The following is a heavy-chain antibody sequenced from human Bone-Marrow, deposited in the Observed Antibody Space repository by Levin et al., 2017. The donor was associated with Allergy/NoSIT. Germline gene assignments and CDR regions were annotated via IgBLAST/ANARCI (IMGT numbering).Heavy chain of an antibody. CDR3: ARQRGSGSLDI. D-gene: IGHD3-10*01. J-gene: IGHJ3*02. CDR2: IYYSGST. CDR1: GGSISSSSYY. Sequence: SETLSLTCTVSGGSISSSSYYWGWIRQPPGKGLEWIGSIYYSGSTYYNPSLKSRVTISVDTSKNQFSLKLSSVTAADTAVYYCARQRGSGSLDIWGQGTMVTVSS. V-gene: IGHV4-39*01.